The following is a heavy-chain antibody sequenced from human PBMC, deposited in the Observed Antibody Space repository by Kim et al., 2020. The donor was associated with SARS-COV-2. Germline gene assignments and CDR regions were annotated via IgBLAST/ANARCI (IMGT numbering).Heavy chain of an antibody. Sequence: SVKVSCKASGGTFSSYAISWVRQAPGQGLEWMGGIIPIFGTANYAQKFQGRVTITADESTSTAYMELSSLRSEDTAVYYCARALLPSPGTPRRKNNGYSYGYDWFDPWGQGTLVTVSS. D-gene: IGHD5-18*01. CDR3: ARALLPSPGTPRRKNNGYSYGYDWFDP. CDR1: GGTFSSYA. J-gene: IGHJ5*02. V-gene: IGHV1-69*13. CDR2: IIPIFGTA.